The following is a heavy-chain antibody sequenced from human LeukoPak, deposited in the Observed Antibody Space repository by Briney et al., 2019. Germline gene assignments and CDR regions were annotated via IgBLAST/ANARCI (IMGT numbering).Heavy chain of an antibody. CDR2: ISGSGGSS. CDR1: GFTFSSYA. CDR3: AKDRAYCSSTSCYDAFDI. J-gene: IGHJ3*02. D-gene: IGHD2-2*01. V-gene: IGHV3-23*01. Sequence: GGSLRLSCAASGFTFSSYAMSWVRQAPGKGLEWVSAISGSGGSSHYADSVKGRFTISRDNSKNTLYVQMNSLRAEDMAVYYCAKDRAYCSSTSCYDAFDIWGQGTMVTVSS.